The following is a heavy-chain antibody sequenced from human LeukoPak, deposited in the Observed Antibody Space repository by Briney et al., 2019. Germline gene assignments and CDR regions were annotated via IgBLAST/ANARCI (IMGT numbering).Heavy chain of an antibody. CDR1: GFTFTGYY. CDR2: MNPNSGNT. Sequence: ASVKVSCKASGFTFTGYYMHWVRQATGQGLEWMGWMNPNSGNTGYAQKFQGRVTITRNTSISTAYMELSSLRSEDTAVYYCARREDYGDYFSYWGQGTLVTVSS. CDR3: ARREDYGDYFSY. D-gene: IGHD3-16*01. V-gene: IGHV1-8*03. J-gene: IGHJ4*02.